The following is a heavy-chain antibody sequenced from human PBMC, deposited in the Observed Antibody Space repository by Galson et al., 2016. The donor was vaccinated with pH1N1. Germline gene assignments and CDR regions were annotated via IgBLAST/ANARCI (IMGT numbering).Heavy chain of an antibody. CDR2: ISSSAYTI. CDR3: ASAPRLGELELGDVFDI. J-gene: IGHJ3*02. D-gene: IGHD3-10*01. V-gene: IGHV3-11*01. CDR1: GFTFSDYY. Sequence: SLRLSCAASGFTFSDYYMTWIRRAPGKGLEWVSYISSSAYTIFYTDSVKGRFTISRDNAKNSLYLQMNSLRAEDTAVYYCASAPRLGELELGDVFDIWGQGTMVTVSS.